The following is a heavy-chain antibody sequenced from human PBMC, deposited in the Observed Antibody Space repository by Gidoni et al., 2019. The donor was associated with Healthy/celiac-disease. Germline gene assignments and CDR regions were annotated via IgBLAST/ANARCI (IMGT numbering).Heavy chain of an antibody. Sequence: STYYNPSLKSRVTISVDTSKNQFSLKLSSVTAADTAVYYCERQSITIFGVDSYNWFDPWGQGTLVTVSS. D-gene: IGHD3-3*01. J-gene: IGHJ5*02. CDR3: ERQSITIFGVDSYNWFDP. CDR2: ST. V-gene: IGHV4-39*01.